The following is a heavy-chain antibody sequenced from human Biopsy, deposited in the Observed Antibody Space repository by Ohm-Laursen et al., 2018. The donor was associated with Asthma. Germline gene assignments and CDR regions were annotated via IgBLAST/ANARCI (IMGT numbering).Heavy chain of an antibody. J-gene: IGHJ4*02. V-gene: IGHV3-30*14. Sequence: SLRLSCAALGFAVSRDHMFWVRQAPGKGLEWVAVMSFDGRQTYYADSVRGRFTISRDYSKNTLYLQMHSLRAEDTAVYYCARGDSSNWSHYYFDYWGQGTLVTVSS. CDR1: GFAVSRDH. D-gene: IGHD3-22*01. CDR2: MSFDGRQT. CDR3: ARGDSSNWSHYYFDY.